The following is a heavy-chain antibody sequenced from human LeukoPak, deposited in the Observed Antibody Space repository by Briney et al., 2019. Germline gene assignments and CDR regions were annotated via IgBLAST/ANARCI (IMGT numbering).Heavy chain of an antibody. V-gene: IGHV3-23*01. CDR1: GFTFSSYA. CDR2: ISGSGGST. D-gene: IGHD6-13*01. J-gene: IGHJ4*02. Sequence: GGSLRLSCAASGFTFSSYAMSWVRQAPGKGLEWVSAISGSGGSTYYADAVKGRFTISRDNSKNTLYLQMNSLRAEDTAVYYCAKETSLSSSWYAPFDYWGQGTLVTVSS. CDR3: AKETSLSSSWYAPFDY.